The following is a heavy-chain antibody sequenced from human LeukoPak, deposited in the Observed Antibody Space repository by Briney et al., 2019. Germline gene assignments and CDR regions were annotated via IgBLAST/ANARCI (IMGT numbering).Heavy chain of an antibody. CDR3: ARGPGPNDYYDSSGYYDWYFDY. CDR1: GGSISSYY. J-gene: IGHJ4*02. D-gene: IGHD3-22*01. Sequence: SETLSLTCTVSGGSISSYYWGWIRQPPGEGLEWIGSIYYSGSTYYNTSLKSRVTISVDTSKNQFSLKLSSVTAADTAVYYCARGPGPNDYYDSSGYYDWYFDYWGQGTLVTVSS. CDR2: IYYSGST. V-gene: IGHV4-39*07.